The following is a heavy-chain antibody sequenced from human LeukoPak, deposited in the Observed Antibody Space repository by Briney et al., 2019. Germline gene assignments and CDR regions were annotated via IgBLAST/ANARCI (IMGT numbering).Heavy chain of an antibody. V-gene: IGHV1-2*02. J-gene: IGHJ4*02. CDR2: INPNSGGT. Sequence: GASVKVSCKASGYTFTGYYMHWVRQAPGQGLEWMGWINPNSGGTNYAQKFQGRVTMTRDTSISTAYMELSRLRSDDTAVYYCARWPYIVATPGGIVWGQGTLVTVSS. CDR3: ARWPYIVATPGGIV. CDR1: GYTFTGYY. D-gene: IGHD5-12*01.